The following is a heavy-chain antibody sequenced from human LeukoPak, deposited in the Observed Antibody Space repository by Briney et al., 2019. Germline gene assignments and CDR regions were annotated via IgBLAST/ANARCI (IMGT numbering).Heavy chain of an antibody. Sequence: GGSLRLSCAASGFTFSSCVMSWVRQAPGKGLEWVSVISTSGGSTYYAGSVKGRFTISRDNSKNTLYLQMDSLRGEDTAAYYCAKDFRIGYSAHFDYWGQGALVTVSS. CDR1: GFTFSSCV. CDR2: ISTSGGST. CDR3: AKDFRIGYSAHFDY. D-gene: IGHD2-21*01. V-gene: IGHV3-23*01. J-gene: IGHJ4*02.